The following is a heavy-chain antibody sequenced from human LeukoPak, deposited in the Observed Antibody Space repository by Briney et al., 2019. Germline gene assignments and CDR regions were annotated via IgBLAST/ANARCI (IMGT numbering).Heavy chain of an antibody. V-gene: IGHV3-74*01. J-gene: IGHJ4*02. D-gene: IGHD3-22*01. CDR1: GFTFSTFW. Sequence: GGSLRLSCATSGFTFSTFWMPWVRQAAGPGLVWVSRINTDGNTRDYADSVKGRFTISRDNAKNTLYLQMNSLRVEDTAVYYCVRDMGYYDKVWGQGTLVTVSS. CDR2: INTDGNTR. CDR3: VRDMGYYDKV.